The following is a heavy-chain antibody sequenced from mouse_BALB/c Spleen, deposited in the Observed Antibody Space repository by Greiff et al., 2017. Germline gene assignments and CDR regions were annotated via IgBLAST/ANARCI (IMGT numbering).Heavy chain of an antibody. CDR1: GFTFSSYA. J-gene: IGHJ3*01. Sequence: EVMLVESGGGLVKPGGSLKLSCAASGFTFSSYAMSWVRQTPEKRLEWVASISSGGSTYYPDSVKGRFTISRDNARNILYLQMSSLRSEDTAMYYCARDGNYVRFAYWGQGTLVTVSA. CDR2: ISSGGST. D-gene: IGHD2-1*01. V-gene: IGHV5-6-5*01. CDR3: ARDGNYVRFAY.